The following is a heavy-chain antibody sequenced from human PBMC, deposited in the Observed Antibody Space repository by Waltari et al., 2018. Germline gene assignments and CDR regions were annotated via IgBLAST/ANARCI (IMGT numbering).Heavy chain of an antibody. CDR3: ARDPRGDY. J-gene: IGHJ4*02. CDR1: GFTFSSYP. CDR2: ISYDGSNK. Sequence: QVQLVESGGGVVQPGRSLRLSCAASGFTFSSYPMHWVRQAPGKGLEWVAVISYDGSNKYYADSVKGRFTISRDNSKNTLYLQMNSLRAEDTAVYYCARDPRGDYWGQGTLVTVSS. V-gene: IGHV3-30-3*01.